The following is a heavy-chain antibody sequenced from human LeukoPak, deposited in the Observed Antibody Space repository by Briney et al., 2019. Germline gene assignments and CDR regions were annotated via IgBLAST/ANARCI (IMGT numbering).Heavy chain of an antibody. J-gene: IGHJ4*02. D-gene: IGHD3-10*01. Sequence: SETLSLTCAVYGGSFSGYYWSWIRQPPGKGLEWIGEINHSGSTNYNPSLKSRVTISVGTSKNQFSLKLSSVTAADTAVYYCARDMVRGVIRVWGQGTLVTVSS. CDR3: ARDMVRGVIRV. CDR2: INHSGST. V-gene: IGHV4-34*01. CDR1: GGSFSGYY.